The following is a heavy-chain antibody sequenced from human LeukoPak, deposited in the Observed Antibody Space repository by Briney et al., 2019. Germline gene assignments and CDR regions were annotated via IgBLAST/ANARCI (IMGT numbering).Heavy chain of an antibody. V-gene: IGHV3-13*01. CDR3: ARGRSQYYMDV. Sequence: GSLRLSCAASGFTFNTYDMHWVRQATGKGLEWVSAIGTAGDTYYPGSVKGRFTISRENVRNSLYLQMNSLRAGDTAVYYCARGRSQYYMDVWGKGTTVTVSS. CDR1: GFTFNTYD. D-gene: IGHD3-10*01. CDR2: IGTAGDT. J-gene: IGHJ6*03.